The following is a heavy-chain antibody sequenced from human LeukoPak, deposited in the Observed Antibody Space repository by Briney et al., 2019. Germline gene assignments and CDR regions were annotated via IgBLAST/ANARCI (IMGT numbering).Heavy chain of an antibody. V-gene: IGHV4-61*01. D-gene: IGHD6-13*01. CDR2: IYYTGST. Sequence: SETLSLTCTVSGGSVSSGSHFWSWIRQPPGKGLEWIGYIYYTGSTNYNPSLKSRLTISIDTSKNQFSLKLTSVTTADTAVYYCAKLQGAAASSDWFDPWGHGTKVTVSS. J-gene: IGHJ5*02. CDR1: GGSVSSGSHF. CDR3: AKLQGAAASSDWFDP.